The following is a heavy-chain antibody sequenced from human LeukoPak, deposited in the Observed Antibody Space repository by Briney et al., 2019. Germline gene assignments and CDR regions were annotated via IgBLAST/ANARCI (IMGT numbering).Heavy chain of an antibody. V-gene: IGHV4-34*01. CDR2: IKHSGST. J-gene: IGHJ6*03. CDR1: GGSFSGYY. Sequence: SETLSLTCAVSGGSFSGYYWSWIRQPPGKGLEWIGEIKHSGSTKYNPSLKSRVTISVDTSKNQFSLKLSSVTAADTAVYYCARVRRDVYNSIYYYYYMDVWGKGTTVTVSS. D-gene: IGHD5-24*01. CDR3: ARVRRDVYNSIYYYYYMDV.